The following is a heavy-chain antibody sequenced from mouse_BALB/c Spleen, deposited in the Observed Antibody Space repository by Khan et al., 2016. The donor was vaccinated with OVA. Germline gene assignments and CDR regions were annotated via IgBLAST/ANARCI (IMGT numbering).Heavy chain of an antibody. CDR3: AMDRYYGSSPDWFAY. CDR1: GFTFSSYA. CDR2: ISRGGNNT. D-gene: IGHD1-1*01. V-gene: IGHV5-9-4*01. J-gene: IGHJ3*01. Sequence: EVELVESGGGLVKPGGSLKLSCATSGFTFSSYAMSWVRQTPEKRLEWVAEISRGGNNTYYFDTVTGRFTISRDNAKDTLYLEMSSLRSEDTAMYYSAMDRYYGSSPDWFAYWGQGTLVTVSA.